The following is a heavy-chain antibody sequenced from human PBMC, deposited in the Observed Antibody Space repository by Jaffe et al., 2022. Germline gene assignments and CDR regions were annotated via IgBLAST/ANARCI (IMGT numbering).Heavy chain of an antibody. CDR3: ARGGGARYCSSTSCYAGGFTLPDY. V-gene: IGHV3-21*01. D-gene: IGHD2-2*01. CDR2: IGTSSSYI. Sequence: EVQLVESGGGLVKPGGSLRLSCAASGFTFSRYSMNWVRQAPGKGLEWVSSIGTSSSYIYYADSVKGRFTISRDNAKDSLYLQMNSLRAEDTAVYYCARGGGARYCSSTSCYAGGFTLPDYWGQGTLVTVSS. J-gene: IGHJ4*02. CDR1: GFTFSRYS.